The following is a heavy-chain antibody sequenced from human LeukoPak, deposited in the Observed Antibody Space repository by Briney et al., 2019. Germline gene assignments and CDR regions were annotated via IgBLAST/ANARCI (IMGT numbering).Heavy chain of an antibody. CDR3: ARDSYYDFWSGLFDY. Sequence: PGGSLRLTCAASGFTFSSYSMNWVRQAPGKGLEGVSSISSSSSYIYYADSVKGRFTISRDNAKNSLYLQMNSLRAEDTAVYYCARDSYYDFWSGLFDYWGQGTLVTVSS. V-gene: IGHV3-21*01. CDR2: ISSSSSYI. J-gene: IGHJ4*02. CDR1: GFTFSSYS. D-gene: IGHD3-3*01.